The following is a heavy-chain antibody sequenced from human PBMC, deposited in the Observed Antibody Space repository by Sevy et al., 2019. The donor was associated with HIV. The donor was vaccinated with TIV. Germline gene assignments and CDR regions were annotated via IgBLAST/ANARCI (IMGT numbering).Heavy chain of an antibody. CDR1: GGSISSSSYY. Sequence: SETLSLTCTVSGGSISSSSYYWGWIRQPPGKGLEWIGSIYYSGSTYYNPSLKSRVTISVDTSKNQFSLKLSSVTAADTAVYYCARHLPLDYYGSGSYYKPFQTPFDYWGQRTLVTVSS. D-gene: IGHD3-10*01. CDR2: IYYSGST. V-gene: IGHV4-39*01. CDR3: ARHLPLDYYGSGSYYKPFQTPFDY. J-gene: IGHJ4*02.